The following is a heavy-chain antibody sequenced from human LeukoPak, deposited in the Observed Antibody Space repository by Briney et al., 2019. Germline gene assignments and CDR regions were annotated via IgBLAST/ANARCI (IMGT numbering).Heavy chain of an antibody. V-gene: IGHV3-74*01. Sequence: GGSLRLSCAASGFTFSSYWMHWVRHAPGKGMVWVSRINSDGSSTIYADSVKGRFTISRDNAKNTLYLQMNSLRAEDTAVYYCARGEWMVAPFVDYWGQGTLVTVSS. CDR1: GFTFSSYW. CDR2: INSDGSST. D-gene: IGHD3-10*01. J-gene: IGHJ4*02. CDR3: ARGEWMVAPFVDY.